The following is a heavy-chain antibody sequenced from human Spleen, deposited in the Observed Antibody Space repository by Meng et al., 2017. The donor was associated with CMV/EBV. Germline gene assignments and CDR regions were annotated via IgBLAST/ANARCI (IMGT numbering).Heavy chain of an antibody. CDR2: IYYSGST. CDR1: GGSISSGGYY. V-gene: IGHV4-31*02. J-gene: IGHJ4*02. Sequence: SGGSISSGGYYWNWIRQHPGKGLEWIGYIYYSGSTYYNPSLKSRVTISVDTSKNQFSLKLSSVTAADTAVYYCARDFALVGRFFDYWGQGTLVTVSS. CDR3: ARDFALVGRFFDY. D-gene: IGHD6-13*01.